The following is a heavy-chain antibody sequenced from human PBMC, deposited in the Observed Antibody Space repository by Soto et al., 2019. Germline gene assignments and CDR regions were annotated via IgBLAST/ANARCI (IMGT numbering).Heavy chain of an antibody. CDR3: ARDKRITMVRGVIIQYFDL. J-gene: IGHJ2*01. CDR1: GGSISSGGYY. Sequence: QVQLQESGPGLVKPSQTLSLTCTVSGGSISSGGYYWSWIRQHPGKGLEWIGYIYYSGSTYYNPSLKSRVTISVDTSKNQFSLKLSSVTAADTAVYYCARDKRITMVRGVIIQYFDLWGRGTLVTVSS. V-gene: IGHV4-31*03. CDR2: IYYSGST. D-gene: IGHD3-10*01.